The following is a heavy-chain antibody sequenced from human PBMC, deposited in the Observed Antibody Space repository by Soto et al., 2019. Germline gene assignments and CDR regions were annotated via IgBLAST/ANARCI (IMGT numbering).Heavy chain of an antibody. CDR1: GYSFIGYW. V-gene: IGHV5-51*01. Sequence: PGESLKISCKGSGYSFIGYWIGWVLQIPWQGLEWMGIVYPTDSHITYSPSFEGQVTISVDKSISTAYLQWNSLKASDTAMYYCARHPELWVRLWAAFHVWRQGTTVSVSS. CDR3: ARHPELWVRLWAAFHV. CDR2: VYPTDSHI. J-gene: IGHJ3*01. D-gene: IGHD2-21*01.